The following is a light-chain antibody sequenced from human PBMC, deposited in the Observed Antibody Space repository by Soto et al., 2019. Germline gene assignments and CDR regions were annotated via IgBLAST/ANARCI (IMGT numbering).Light chain of an antibody. CDR2: EAS. Sequence: DIQLTQSPSFLSASVGDRVTITCRASQDISDYLAWYQQKPGKAPNLLIYEASTLQSGVPSRFSGSGSGTEFTLSVSSLQPEDFATYYCLQHNSYPQTFGQGTKVDIK. CDR1: QDISDY. CDR3: LQHNSYPQT. J-gene: IGKJ1*01. V-gene: IGKV1-9*01.